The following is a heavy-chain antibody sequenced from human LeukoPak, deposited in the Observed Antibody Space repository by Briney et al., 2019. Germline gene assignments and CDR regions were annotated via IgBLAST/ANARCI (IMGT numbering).Heavy chain of an antibody. CDR2: ISSNSSYI. J-gene: IGHJ4*02. V-gene: IGHV3-21*01. CDR3: ARGRDDYGDYVLY. D-gene: IGHD4-17*01. CDR1: GFTFSSYS. Sequence: GGSLRLSCAASGFTFSSYSINWVRQAPGKGLEWVSSISSNSSYIYYADSVKGRFTISRDNAKNSLYLQMNSLRAEDTAVYYCARGRDDYGDYVLYWGQGTLVTVSS.